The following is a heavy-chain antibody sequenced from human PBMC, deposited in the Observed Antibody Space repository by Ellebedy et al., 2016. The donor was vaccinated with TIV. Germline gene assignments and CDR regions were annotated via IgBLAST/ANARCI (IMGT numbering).Heavy chain of an antibody. D-gene: IGHD3-22*01. CDR2: FYHSGNT. Sequence: MPSETLSLTCSVSGGSISSYYWTWIRQPPGKGLEWIAYFYHSGNTNYSPSLKSRVTISVDTSKNQFSLKLSSVTAADTAVYYCARGSASGYPAMFDYWGQGTLVTASS. V-gene: IGHV4-59*08. CDR1: GGSISSYY. J-gene: IGHJ4*02. CDR3: ARGSASGYPAMFDY.